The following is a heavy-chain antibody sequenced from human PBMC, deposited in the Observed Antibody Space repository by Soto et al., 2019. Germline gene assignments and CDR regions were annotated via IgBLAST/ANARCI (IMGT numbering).Heavy chain of an antibody. D-gene: IGHD2-15*01. J-gene: IGHJ3*01. Sequence: GGSLRLSCAASGFTFSGKKYLTWVRQAPGKGLEWVSGLYSTYGTYYADSVKGRFSTSKDNSKNTFYLQLNSLRPDDTAVYYCASWLLREHAFDVWGLGTMVTVSS. CDR1: GFTFSGKKY. CDR2: LYSTYGT. CDR3: ASWLLREHAFDV. V-gene: IGHV3-53*01.